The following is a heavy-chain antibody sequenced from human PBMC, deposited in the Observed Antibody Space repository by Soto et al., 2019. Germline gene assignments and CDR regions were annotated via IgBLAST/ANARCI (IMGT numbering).Heavy chain of an antibody. CDR2: IGSGPT. D-gene: IGHD2-2*01. Sequence: PGGSLRLSCAASGFIFSDYHLSWIRQAPGKGLEWVAYIGSGPTKYADSVKGRFSISRDNAKNSLYLQMNSLRAEDTAVYYCAKGPCRITSCPTTYYGMDVWGQGTTVTV. CDR1: GFIFSDYH. V-gene: IGHV3-11*06. J-gene: IGHJ6*02. CDR3: AKGPCRITSCPTTYYGMDV.